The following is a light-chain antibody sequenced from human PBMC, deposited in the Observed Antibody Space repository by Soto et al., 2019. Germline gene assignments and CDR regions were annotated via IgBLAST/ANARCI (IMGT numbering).Light chain of an antibody. CDR3: QQRYSWPGT. Sequence: EIVLTQSPATLSLSPGERATLSCRASQSVSSYLAWYQQKPGQAPRLLIYDASNRATGIPARFSGSGSGTDFTLTISSLEPEDFAVYSCQQRYSWPGTFGQGTKVEIK. CDR1: QSVSSY. J-gene: IGKJ1*01. V-gene: IGKV3-11*01. CDR2: DAS.